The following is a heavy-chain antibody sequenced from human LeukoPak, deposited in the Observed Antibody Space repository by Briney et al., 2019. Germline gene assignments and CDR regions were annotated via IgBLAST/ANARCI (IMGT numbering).Heavy chain of an antibody. CDR1: GYTFSSYA. CDR3: AKARVVVTAIQDY. CDR2: ISGSGGST. J-gene: IGHJ4*02. Sequence: GGSLRLSCVASGYTFSSYAVSWVRQAPGKGLEWVSAISGSGGSTYYADSVKGRFTISRDNSKNTLLLQMNSLRAEDTAVYYCAKARVVVTAIQDYWGQGTLVTVSS. V-gene: IGHV3-23*01. D-gene: IGHD2-21*02.